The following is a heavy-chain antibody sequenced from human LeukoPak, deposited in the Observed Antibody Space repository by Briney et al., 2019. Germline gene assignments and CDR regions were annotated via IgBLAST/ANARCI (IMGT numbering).Heavy chain of an antibody. CDR2: IYYSGST. CDR3: ARWGYGDYYFDY. Sequence: SETLSLTCTVSGGSISSSSYYWGWIRQPPGKGLEWIGSIYYSGSTYYNPSLKSRVTISVDTSKNQLSLKLSSVTAADTAVYYCARWGYGDYYFDYWGQGTLVTVSS. V-gene: IGHV4-39*01. J-gene: IGHJ4*02. D-gene: IGHD4-17*01. CDR1: GGSISSSSYY.